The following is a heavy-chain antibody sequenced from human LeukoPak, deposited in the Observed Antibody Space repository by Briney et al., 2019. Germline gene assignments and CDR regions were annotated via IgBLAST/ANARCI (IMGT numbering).Heavy chain of an antibody. D-gene: IGHD3-22*01. CDR2: INSDGSST. J-gene: IGHJ3*02. V-gene: IGHV3-74*01. CDR3: ARARHYYDSSGYFDAFDI. CDR1: GFTFSSYW. Sequence: SGGSLRLSCAASGFTFSSYWMHWVRQAPGKGLVWVSRINSDGSSTSYADSVKGRFTISRDNAKNTLYLQMNSLRAEDTAVYYCARARHYYDSSGYFDAFDIWGQGTMVTVSS.